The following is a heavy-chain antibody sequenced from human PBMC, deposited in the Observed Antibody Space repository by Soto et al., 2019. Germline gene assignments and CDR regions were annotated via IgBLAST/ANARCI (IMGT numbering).Heavy chain of an antibody. J-gene: IGHJ3*01. D-gene: IGHD4-17*01. CDR2: IWYDGSNK. CDR3: ARGYGVKSGTFDF. V-gene: IGHV3-33*01. CDR1: GFTFSSYD. Sequence: QVQLVESGGGVVQPGRSLRLSCAASGFTFSSYDMHWVRQAPGKGLDWMAVIWYDGSNKDYADSVKGRFTISRDNSKNTLYLKMNSLRGEDTAVYYCARGYGVKSGTFDFWGQGTMVTVSS.